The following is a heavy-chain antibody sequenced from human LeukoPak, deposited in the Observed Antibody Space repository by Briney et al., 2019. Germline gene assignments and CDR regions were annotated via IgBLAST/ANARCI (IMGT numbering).Heavy chain of an antibody. CDR2: INHSGST. D-gene: IGHD2-2*01. V-gene: IGHV4-34*01. CDR1: GFTFSSYS. CDR3: ARRRDIVVVPAAYDPHFDY. J-gene: IGHJ4*02. Sequence: GSLRLSCAASGFTFSSYSMNWIRQPPGKGLEWVGEINHSGSTNYKPSLKSRVTISVDTSKTQFSLKLSSVTAADTAVYYCARRRDIVVVPAAYDPHFDYWGQGTLVTVSS.